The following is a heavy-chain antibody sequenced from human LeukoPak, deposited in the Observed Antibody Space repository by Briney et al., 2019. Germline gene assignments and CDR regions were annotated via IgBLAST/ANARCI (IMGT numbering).Heavy chain of an antibody. CDR3: AKDRSGYSYSYFDY. Sequence: PGGSLRLSCAASGFTVSSNYMSWVRQAPGKGLEWVSVIYSGGSTYYADSVKGRFTISRDNSKNTLYLQMNSLRAEDTAVYYCAKDRSGYSYSYFDYWGQGTLVTVSS. CDR2: IYSGGST. CDR1: GFTVSSNY. D-gene: IGHD5-18*01. V-gene: IGHV3-53*01. J-gene: IGHJ4*02.